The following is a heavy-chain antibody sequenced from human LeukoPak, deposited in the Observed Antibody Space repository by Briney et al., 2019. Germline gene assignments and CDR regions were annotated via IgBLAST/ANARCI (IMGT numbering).Heavy chain of an antibody. CDR2: INPNSGGT. V-gene: IGHV1-2*02. Sequence: ASVKVSCKASVYTFTGYYMHWVRQAPGQGREWMGWINPNSGGTNYAQKFQGRVTMTRDTSISTAYMGLSRLRSDDTAVYYCARAYSDCSSTSCYPNYYYYYYMDIWGKGTTVTVSS. J-gene: IGHJ6*03. CDR3: ARAYSDCSSTSCYPNYYYYYYMDI. CDR1: VYTFTGYY. D-gene: IGHD2-2*01.